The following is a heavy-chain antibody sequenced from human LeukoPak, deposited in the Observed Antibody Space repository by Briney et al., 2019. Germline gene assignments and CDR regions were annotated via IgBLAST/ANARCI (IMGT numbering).Heavy chain of an antibody. V-gene: IGHV4-31*03. Sequence: SETLSLTCTVYGGSISSGGYYWRWIRQHRGKRLEWIGYIYYSGSTYYNPSLKSRVTISVDTSKNQFSLKLSSVTAADTAVYYCAIGERYCSSTSCYALDYWGQGTLVTVSS. J-gene: IGHJ4*02. CDR2: IYYSGST. D-gene: IGHD2-2*01. CDR1: GGSISSGGYY. CDR3: AIGERYCSSTSCYALDY.